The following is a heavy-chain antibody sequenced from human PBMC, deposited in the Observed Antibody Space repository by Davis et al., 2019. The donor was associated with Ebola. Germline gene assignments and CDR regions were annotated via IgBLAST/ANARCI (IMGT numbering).Heavy chain of an antibody. Sequence: GSSLKISCAASGFAFSSYSMNWVRQAPGKGLEWVSSISSSSSYIYYADSVKGRFTISRDNAKNSLYLQMNSLRAEDTAVYYCARVADYDRRAFDIWGQGTVVTVSS. V-gene: IGHV3-21*01. CDR1: GFAFSSYS. D-gene: IGHD4-17*01. CDR3: ARVADYDRRAFDI. J-gene: IGHJ3*02. CDR2: ISSSSSYI.